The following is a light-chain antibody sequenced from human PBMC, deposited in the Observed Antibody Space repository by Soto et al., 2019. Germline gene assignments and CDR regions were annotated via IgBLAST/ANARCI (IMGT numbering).Light chain of an antibody. CDR1: QTITGTY. Sequence: EVVLTQFPGTLSLSPAARATLSCRCSQTITGTYLAWYQQKPGQAPRLLIHGASTRATGIPDRFSGGGTGTDFNLNISRVEPEDFAMYYCQQYGRSKRWTFGQGTKVDIK. J-gene: IGKJ1*01. CDR2: GAS. CDR3: QQYGRSKRWT. V-gene: IGKV3-20*01.